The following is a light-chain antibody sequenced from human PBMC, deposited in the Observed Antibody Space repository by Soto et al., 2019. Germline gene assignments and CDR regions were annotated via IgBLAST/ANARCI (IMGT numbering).Light chain of an antibody. V-gene: IGKV1-9*01. Sequence: DIQLTQSPSFLSASVEDRVTISCRASYAISSSLAWYQQEPGKPPKLLIYDSSTLQTGVPSRFTGSGSGRKFNLTISGLQFVDFATYFCQQLSHYPYTFGQGTKLEI. CDR2: DSS. J-gene: IGKJ2*01. CDR3: QQLSHYPYT. CDR1: YAISSS.